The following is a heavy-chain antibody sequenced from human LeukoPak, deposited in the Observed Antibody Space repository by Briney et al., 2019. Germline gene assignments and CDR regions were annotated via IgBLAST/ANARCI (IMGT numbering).Heavy chain of an antibody. CDR3: ARGAYGDK. CDR2: ISTQSGNT. Sequence: AASVKVSCKASGYTLTSYGINWMRQAPGQGLEWMGWISTQSGNTNYAQKVQGRLTLTTDRSTNTAYMELRSLRSDDTAVYYCARGAYGDKWGQGTMVTVPS. CDR1: GYTLTSYG. V-gene: IGHV1-18*01. J-gene: IGHJ4*02. D-gene: IGHD4-17*01.